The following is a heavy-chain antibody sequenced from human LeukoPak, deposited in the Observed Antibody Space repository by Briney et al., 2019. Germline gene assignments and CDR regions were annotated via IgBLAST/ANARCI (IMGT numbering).Heavy chain of an antibody. Sequence: SETLSLTCSVSGGSISGYHWSWVRQPPGKGLQYIASIHYSGSANYNPFLRSRVTISVDTSKNQFSLNLISVTAADTAIYYCARWNNGGDYWGQGTLVTVSS. CDR1: GGSISGYH. D-gene: IGHD1/OR15-1a*01. J-gene: IGHJ4*02. CDR2: IHYSGSA. V-gene: IGHV4-59*01. CDR3: ARWNNGGDY.